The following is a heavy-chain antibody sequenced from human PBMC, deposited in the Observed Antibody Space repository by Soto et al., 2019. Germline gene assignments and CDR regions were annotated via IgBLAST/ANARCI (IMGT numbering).Heavy chain of an antibody. CDR1: GFTFSSYG. D-gene: IGHD2-8*01. CDR3: AKDVRGIVLMVYAQPREEYYYYGMDV. J-gene: IGHJ6*02. CDR2: ISYDGSNK. Sequence: QVQLVESGGGVVQPGRSLRLSCAASGFTFSSYGMHWVRQAPGKGLEWVAVISYDGSNKYYADSVKGRFTISRDNSKNTLYLKMNSLRAEDTAVYYCAKDVRGIVLMVYAQPREEYYYYGMDVWGQGTTVTVSS. V-gene: IGHV3-30*18.